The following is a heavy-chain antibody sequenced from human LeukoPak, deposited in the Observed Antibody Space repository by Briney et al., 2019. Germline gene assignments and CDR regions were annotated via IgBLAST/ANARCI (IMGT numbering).Heavy chain of an antibody. J-gene: IGHJ4*02. D-gene: IGHD3-10*01. Sequence: GSLRLSCAASGFTFSNYWMTWVRQSPGKGLEWVAIINQDGSGKYYVDSVKGRFTISRDNAKNSLYLQMSSLRAEDTAVYYRARGGHRQKEFWGQGTLVTVSS. CDR1: GFTFSNYW. CDR3: ARGGHRQKEF. CDR2: INQDGSGK. V-gene: IGHV3-7*01.